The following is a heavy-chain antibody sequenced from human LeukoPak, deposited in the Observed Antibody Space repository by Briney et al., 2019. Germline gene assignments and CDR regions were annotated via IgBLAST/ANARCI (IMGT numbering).Heavy chain of an antibody. D-gene: IGHD1-26*01. Sequence: GASVKVSCKASGYTFTDYYMNWVQQAPGKGLEWMGRVHPKDGETLYADKFQGRVTITADTSTDTTYMELSSLKSEDTAMYYCATVSTGSPYWGQGTLVTVSS. CDR3: ATVSTGSPY. V-gene: IGHV1-69-2*01. CDR2: VHPKDGET. CDR1: GYTFTDYY. J-gene: IGHJ4*02.